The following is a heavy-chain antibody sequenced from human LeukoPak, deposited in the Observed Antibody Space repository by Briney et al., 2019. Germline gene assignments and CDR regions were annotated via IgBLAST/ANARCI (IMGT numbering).Heavy chain of an antibody. J-gene: IGHJ5*02. D-gene: IGHD5-12*01. CDR2: FDPEDGET. V-gene: IGHV1-24*01. CDR3: ASSSGYSGYDWSEGHNWFDP. CDR1: GYTLTELS. Sequence: ASVKVSCKVSGYTLTELSMHWVRQAPGKGLEWMGGFDPEDGETIYAQKFQGRVTMTEDTSTDTAYMELSSLRSEDTAVYYCASSSGYSGYDWSEGHNWFDPWGQGTLVTVSS.